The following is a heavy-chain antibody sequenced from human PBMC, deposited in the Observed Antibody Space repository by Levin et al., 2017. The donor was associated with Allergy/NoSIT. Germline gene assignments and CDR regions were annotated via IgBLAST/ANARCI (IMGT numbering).Heavy chain of an antibody. J-gene: IGHJ4*02. CDR3: ASRPLWFGDHLEGY. V-gene: IGHV4-4*02. CDR2: IYHSGST. CDR1: GGSISSSNW. Sequence: TSETLSLTCAVSGGSISSSNWWSWVRQPPGKGLEWIGEIYHSGSTNYNPSLKSRVTISVDKSKNQFSLKLSSVTAADTAVYYCASRPLWFGDHLEGYWGQGTLVTVSS. D-gene: IGHD3-10*01.